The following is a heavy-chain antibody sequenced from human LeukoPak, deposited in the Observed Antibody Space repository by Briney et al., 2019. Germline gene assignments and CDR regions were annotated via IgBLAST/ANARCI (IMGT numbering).Heavy chain of an antibody. V-gene: IGHV3-7*01. D-gene: IGHD3-10*01. J-gene: IGHJ4*02. CDR3: AREYKGMVRGVITY. Sequence: GGSLRLSCAASGFTFSSYWMSWVRQAPGKGLEWVANIKQDGSEKYYVDSVKGRFTISRDNAKNSLYLQMNSLRAEDTAVYYCAREYKGMVRGVITYWGQGTLVTVSS. CDR1: GFTFSSYW. CDR2: IKQDGSEK.